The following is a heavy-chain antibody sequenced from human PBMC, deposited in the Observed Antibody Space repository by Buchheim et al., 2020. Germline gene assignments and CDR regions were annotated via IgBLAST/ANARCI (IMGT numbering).Heavy chain of an antibody. CDR1: GFTFSEHA. V-gene: IGHV3-49*04. CDR2: IRSKAFGGTT. D-gene: IGHD5-24*01. Sequence: EVRLVESGGGLVQPGRSLRLSCSASGFTFSEHAVSWVRQAPGKGLEWVGFIRSKAFGGTTEYAASVKGRFIISRDDSKSIAYLQINGLKTEDTAVYYCSRVDRIPGNYIGDYFFMDVWGKGTT. CDR3: SRVDRIPGNYIGDYFFMDV. J-gene: IGHJ6*03.